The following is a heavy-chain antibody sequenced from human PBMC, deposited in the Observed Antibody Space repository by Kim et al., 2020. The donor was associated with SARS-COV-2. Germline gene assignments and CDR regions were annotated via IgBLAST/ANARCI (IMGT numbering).Heavy chain of an antibody. CDR2: IYHNGKT. CDR3: AGRMAEDGVGGN. J-gene: IGHJ4*02. CDR1: GGSISSGCYS. D-gene: IGHD1-26*01. Sequence: SETLSLTCAVSGGSISSGCYSWSWIRQPPGKGLEWIVYIYHNGKTYYNPTRKIPVSVSVYKSKNHLSLHLSSVTATDPALCSCAGRMAEDGVGGNWGPGT. V-gene: IGHV4-30-2*01.